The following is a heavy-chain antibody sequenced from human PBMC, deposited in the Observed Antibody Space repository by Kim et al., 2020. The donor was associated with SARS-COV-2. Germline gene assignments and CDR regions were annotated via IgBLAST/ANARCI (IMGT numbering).Heavy chain of an antibody. CDR1: GFTFSNAW. D-gene: IGHD3-3*01. Sequence: GGSLRLSCAASGFTFSNAWMSWVRQAPGKGLEWVGRIKSKTDGGTTDYAAPVKGRFTISRDDSKNTLYLQMNSLKTEDTAVYYCTTRNLEWLLFGFDYWGQGTLVTVSS. CDR3: TTRNLEWLLFGFDY. V-gene: IGHV3-15*01. J-gene: IGHJ4*02. CDR2: IKSKTDGGTT.